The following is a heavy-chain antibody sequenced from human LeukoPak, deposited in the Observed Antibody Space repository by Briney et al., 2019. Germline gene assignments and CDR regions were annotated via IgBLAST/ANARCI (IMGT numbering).Heavy chain of an antibody. Sequence: PGGSLRLSCAASGFTFSRYWMSWVRQAPGKGLEWVASIKPDGSEKYYVDSVKGRFTISRDNAKNSLYLQVNSLRAEDTAVYYCATASSSGHYWGQGTLVTVSS. D-gene: IGHD6-13*01. CDR3: ATASSSGHY. CDR1: GFTFSRYW. CDR2: IKPDGSEK. V-gene: IGHV3-7*02. J-gene: IGHJ4*02.